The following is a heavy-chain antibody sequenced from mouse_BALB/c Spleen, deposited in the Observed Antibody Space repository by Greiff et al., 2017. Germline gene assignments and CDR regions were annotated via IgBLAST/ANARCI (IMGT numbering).Heavy chain of an antibody. J-gene: IGHJ3*01. CDR3: AKIVYYGSSGFAY. D-gene: IGHD1-1*01. CDR2: IWAGGST. Sequence: QVQLKQSGPGLVAPSQSLSITCTVSGFSLTSYGVHWVRQPPGKGLEWLGVIWAGGSTNYNSALMSRLSISKDNSKSQVFLKMNSLQTDDTAMYYCAKIVYYGSSGFAYWGQGTLVTVSA. V-gene: IGHV2-9*02. CDR1: GFSLTSYG.